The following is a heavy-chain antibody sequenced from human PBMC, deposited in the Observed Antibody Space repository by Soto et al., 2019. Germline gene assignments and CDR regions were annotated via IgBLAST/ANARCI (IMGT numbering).Heavy chain of an antibody. CDR2: ISGSGGST. D-gene: IGHD3-3*01. Sequence: EVQLLESGGGLVQPGGSLRLSCAASGFTFSSYAMSWVRQAPGKGLEWVSAISGSGGSTYYADSVKGRFTISRDNSKNTLYLQMNSLRAEDTAVYYCAKENYDFWSGYYPAGYGMDVWGQGTKVTVSS. CDR1: GFTFSSYA. J-gene: IGHJ6*02. CDR3: AKENYDFWSGYYPAGYGMDV. V-gene: IGHV3-23*01.